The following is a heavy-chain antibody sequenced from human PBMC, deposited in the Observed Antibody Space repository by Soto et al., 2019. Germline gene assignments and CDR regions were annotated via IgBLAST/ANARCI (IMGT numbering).Heavy chain of an antibody. V-gene: IGHV3-30*03. Sequence: QVQLVESGGGVVQPGRSLRLSCAASGFTFSSYGMHWVRQAPGKGLEWVAVISYDGSNKYYADSVKGRFTISRDNSKNTLYLQMNSLRAEDTAVYYCALTRGRSVEMATIGPFDYWGQGTLVTVSS. CDR3: ALTRGRSVEMATIGPFDY. CDR1: GFTFSSYG. D-gene: IGHD5-12*01. CDR2: ISYDGSNK. J-gene: IGHJ4*02.